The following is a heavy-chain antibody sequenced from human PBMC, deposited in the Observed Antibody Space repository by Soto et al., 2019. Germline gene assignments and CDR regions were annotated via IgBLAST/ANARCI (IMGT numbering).Heavy chain of an antibody. Sequence: GGSLRLSCAASGFTFSSYGMHWVRQAPGKGLEWVAVIWYDGSNKYYADSVKGRFTISRDNSKNTLYLQMNSLRAEDTAVYYCARESLELLASFDYWGQGTLVTVSS. CDR2: IWYDGSNK. V-gene: IGHV3-33*01. J-gene: IGHJ4*02. CDR1: GFTFSSYG. D-gene: IGHD1-7*01. CDR3: ARESLELLASFDY.